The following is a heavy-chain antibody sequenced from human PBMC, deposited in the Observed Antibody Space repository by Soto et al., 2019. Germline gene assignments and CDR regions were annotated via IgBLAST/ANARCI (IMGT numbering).Heavy chain of an antibody. CDR1: GFTFDDYG. J-gene: IGHJ4*02. Sequence: GGSLRLSCAASGFTFDDYGMSWVRQAPGKGLEWVSGINWNGGSTGYADSVKGRFTISRDNAKNSLYLQMNSLRAEDTALYYCARSRYCTNGVCYYFDYWGQGTLVTVSS. V-gene: IGHV3-20*04. CDR2: INWNGGST. D-gene: IGHD2-8*01. CDR3: ARSRYCTNGVCYYFDY.